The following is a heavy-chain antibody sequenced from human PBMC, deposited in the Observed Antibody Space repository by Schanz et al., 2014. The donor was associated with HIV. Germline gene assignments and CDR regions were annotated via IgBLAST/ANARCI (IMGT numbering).Heavy chain of an antibody. CDR2: INTGDGNL. D-gene: IGHD6-13*01. J-gene: IGHJ4*02. V-gene: IGHV1-46*02. Sequence: QLVQSGAEVKKPGASVRVSCKAPGNIFNSDYLHWVRQAPGHGLEWMGIINTGDGNLRYAQKFQGRVTMTRDTSTSPVYMELSSLRSEDTALYYCARVSGWSSFDYWGQGTLVIVSS. CDR3: ARVSGWSSFDY. CDR1: GNIFNSDY.